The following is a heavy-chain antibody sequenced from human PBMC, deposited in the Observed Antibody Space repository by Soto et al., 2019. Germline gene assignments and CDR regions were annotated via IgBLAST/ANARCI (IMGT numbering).Heavy chain of an antibody. Sequence: QPGGSLRLSCAASGFTVSSNYMSWVRQAPGKGLEWVSVIYSGGSTYYADSVKGRFTISRDNSKNTLYLQMNSLRAEDTAVYYCARDLPSSGTHGMYVWGQGTTVTVSS. CDR3: ARDLPSSGTHGMYV. J-gene: IGHJ6*02. D-gene: IGHD1-26*01. V-gene: IGHV3-53*01. CDR2: IYSGGST. CDR1: GFTVSSNY.